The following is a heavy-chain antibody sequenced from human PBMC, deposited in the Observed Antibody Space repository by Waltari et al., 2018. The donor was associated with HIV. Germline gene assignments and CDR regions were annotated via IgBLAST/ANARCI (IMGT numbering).Heavy chain of an antibody. CDR1: GFTFGNAW. J-gene: IGHJ4*02. Sequence: EVQLVESGGGLVKPGGSLRLSCAASGFTFGNAWMTLVRQESGEGLEWVGRIERGTDGGTTDYDAPVKGRFTISRDDSKNTLYLQMNSLKHEDTAVYYCTTDPPPYYYDTSGEGYWGQGTLVTVSS. V-gene: IGHV3-15*04. CDR3: TTDPPPYYYDTSGEGY. D-gene: IGHD3-22*01. CDR2: IERGTDGGTT.